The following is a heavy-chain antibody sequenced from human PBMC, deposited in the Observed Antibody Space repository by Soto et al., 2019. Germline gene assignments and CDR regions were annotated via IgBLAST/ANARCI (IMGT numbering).Heavy chain of an antibody. Sequence: SETLSLTCTVSGGSISSYYWSWIRQPPGKGLEWIGYIYYSGSTNYNPSLKSRVTISVDTSRNQFSLKLSSVTAADTAVYYCARVGAQYGGPDYWGQGTLVTVSS. CDR3: ARVGAQYGGPDY. D-gene: IGHD4-17*01. CDR1: GGSISSYY. V-gene: IGHV4-59*01. J-gene: IGHJ4*02. CDR2: IYYSGST.